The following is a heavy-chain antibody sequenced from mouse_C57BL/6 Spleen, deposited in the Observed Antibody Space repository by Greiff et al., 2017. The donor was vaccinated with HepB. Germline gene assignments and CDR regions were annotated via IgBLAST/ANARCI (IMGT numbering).Heavy chain of an antibody. J-gene: IGHJ4*01. CDR2: ISYDGSN. V-gene: IGHV3-6*01. CDR3: ARIGGSSPYYYAMDY. CDR1: GYSITSGYY. D-gene: IGHD1-1*01. Sequence: LMESGPGLVKPSQSLSLTCSVTGYSITSGYYWNWIRQFPGNKLEWMGYISYDGSNNYNPSLKNRIPITRDTSKNQFFLKLNSVTTEDTATYHCARIGGSSPYYYAMDYWGQGTSVTVSS.